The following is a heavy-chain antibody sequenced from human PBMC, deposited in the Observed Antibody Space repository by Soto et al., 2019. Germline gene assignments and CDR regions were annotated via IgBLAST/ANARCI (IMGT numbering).Heavy chain of an antibody. D-gene: IGHD2-21*02. CDR3: AHPTDDGGNSEGWYFDL. CDR1: GFSLSTSGVG. Sequence: QITLKESGPTLVKPTQTLTLTCTFSGFSLSTSGVGVGWIRQPPGKALEWLALIYWDDDKRYSPSLKSRLTITKDTSKNQVVLTMTNIDPVDTATYYCAHPTDDGGNSEGWYFDLWGRGTLVTVSS. J-gene: IGHJ2*01. V-gene: IGHV2-5*02. CDR2: IYWDDDK.